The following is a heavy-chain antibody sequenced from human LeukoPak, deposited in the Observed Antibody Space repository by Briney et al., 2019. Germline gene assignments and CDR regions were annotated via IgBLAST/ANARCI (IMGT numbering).Heavy chain of an antibody. CDR2: ISYDGGNE. V-gene: IGHV3-30*04. D-gene: IGHD3-22*01. Sequence: GGSLRLSCAASGFAFSSHFMHWVRQAPGKGLQWVTSISYDGGNEYYADSVKGRFTVSRDNSKNTLYLQVKSLRPEDTAVYYCARGPTYQHSSGHDFDYWGQGTLVTVSS. J-gene: IGHJ4*02. CDR1: GFAFSSHF. CDR3: ARGPTYQHSSGHDFDY.